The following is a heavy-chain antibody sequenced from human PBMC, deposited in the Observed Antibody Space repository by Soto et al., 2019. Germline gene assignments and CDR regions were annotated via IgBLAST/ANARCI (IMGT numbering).Heavy chain of an antibody. D-gene: IGHD6-19*01. CDR3: ARYRRGTGWYYLDY. J-gene: IGHJ4*02. CDR1: GGSISSSYYY. Sequence: SETLSLTCTVSGGSISSSYYYWGWIRQPPGKGLEWIGYIYDSGSTNYSPSLQSRVTMSVDRSKNQFSLALTSVTAADTAVYFCARYRRGTGWYYLDYWGQGILVTVSS. V-gene: IGHV4-61*05. CDR2: IYDSGST.